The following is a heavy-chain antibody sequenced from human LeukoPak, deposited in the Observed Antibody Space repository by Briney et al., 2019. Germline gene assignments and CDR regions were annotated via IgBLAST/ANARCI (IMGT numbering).Heavy chain of an antibody. Sequence: SETLSLTCAVYGGSFSGYYWSWIRQPPGKGLEWIGEINHSGSTNYNPSLKSRVTISVDTSKNQFSLQLSSVPAADTAVYYCARARAHIVVVTASQWFDPWGQGTLVTVSS. CDR3: ARARAHIVVVTASQWFDP. D-gene: IGHD2-2*01. CDR2: INHSGST. V-gene: IGHV4-34*01. CDR1: GGSFSGYY. J-gene: IGHJ5*02.